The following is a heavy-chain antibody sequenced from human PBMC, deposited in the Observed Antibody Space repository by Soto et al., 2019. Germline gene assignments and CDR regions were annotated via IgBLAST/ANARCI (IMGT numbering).Heavy chain of an antibody. CDR2: IYYSGST. J-gene: IGHJ4*02. V-gene: IGHV4-39*01. Sequence: PSETLSLTCTVSGGSISSRSYYWGWIRQPPEKGLEWIGSIYYSGSTYYNPSLKSRVTISVDTSKNQFSLKLSSVTAADTAVYYCARQIRYLRPEHSYYFDNWGQGTPVTVSS. CDR3: ARQIRYLRPEHSYYFDN. D-gene: IGHD3-9*01. CDR1: GGSISSRSYY.